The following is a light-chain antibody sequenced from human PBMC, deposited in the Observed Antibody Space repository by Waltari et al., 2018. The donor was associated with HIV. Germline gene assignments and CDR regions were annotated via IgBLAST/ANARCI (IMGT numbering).Light chain of an antibody. V-gene: IGLV1-40*01. Sequence: QSVLTQPPSVSGAPGQRVTLSCTGSRSTSGTHEVNWYQQLPGTAPRLLIYNTNSRPSGVPDRFSGSKSGTSASLAINGLQAEDEADYYCQSSDSTLSGSVFGGGTKLTVL. CDR3: QSSDSTLSGSV. J-gene: IGLJ2*01. CDR2: NTN. CDR1: RSTSGTHE.